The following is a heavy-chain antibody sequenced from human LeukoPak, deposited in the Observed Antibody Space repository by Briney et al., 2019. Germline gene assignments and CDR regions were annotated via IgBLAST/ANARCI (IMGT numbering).Heavy chain of an antibody. J-gene: IGHJ4*02. D-gene: IGHD1-26*01. Sequence: GGSLRLSCAASGFTFSSYSMSWVRQAPGKGLEWVSGISGSGDRTYYADAVKGRFTISRDNSKNTVYLQMDSLRAEDTAVYYCAKESAIVGATAADYWGQGTLVTVSS. V-gene: IGHV3-23*01. CDR2: ISGSGDRT. CDR3: AKESAIVGATAADY. CDR1: GFTFSSYS.